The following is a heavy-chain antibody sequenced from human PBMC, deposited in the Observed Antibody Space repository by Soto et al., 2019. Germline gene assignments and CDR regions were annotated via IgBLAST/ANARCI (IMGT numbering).Heavy chain of an antibody. J-gene: IGHJ3*01. CDR2: MTFTGGDT. V-gene: IGHV1-2*02. D-gene: IGHD3-16*01. CDR1: GSTFRGYY. CDR3: VRRLWPGALDV. Sequence: QVQLVQSGAEVKKPGASVKVSCKTAGSTFRGYYVHGVRQAPGQGLEWVGVMTFTGGDTMSAQTFKGRVTMTRDPSTSTAYMELYRLTFDDAAVYYCVRRLWPGALDVWGPGSGVTVPS.